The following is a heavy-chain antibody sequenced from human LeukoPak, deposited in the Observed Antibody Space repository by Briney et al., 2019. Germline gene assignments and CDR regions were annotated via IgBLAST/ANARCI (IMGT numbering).Heavy chain of an antibody. V-gene: IGHV5-51*01. D-gene: IGHD3-10*01. CDR1: GYSFTSYW. CDR3: ATFGEFTKDAFDI. J-gene: IGHJ3*02. CDR2: IYPGDSDT. Sequence: GESLKISCKGSGYSFTSYWIGWVRQMPGKGLEWMGIIYPGDSDTRYSPSFQGQVTISADKSISTAYLQWSSLKASHTAMYYCATFGEFTKDAFDIWGQGTMVTVSS.